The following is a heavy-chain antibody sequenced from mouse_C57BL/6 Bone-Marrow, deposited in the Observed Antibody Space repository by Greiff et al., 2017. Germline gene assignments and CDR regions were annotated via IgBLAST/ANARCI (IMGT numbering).Heavy chain of an antibody. Sequence: EVQLVESGGGLVKPGGSLKLSCAASGFTFSSYAMSWVRQTPEKRLEWVATISDGVSYTYYPDNAKNNLYLQMSHLKSEDTAMCYCARGRVVRGYFDVWGTGTTVTVSS. CDR1: GFTFSSYA. CDR2: ISDGVSYT. CDR3: ARGRVVRGYFDV. J-gene: IGHJ1*03. V-gene: IGHV5-4*01. D-gene: IGHD1-1*01.